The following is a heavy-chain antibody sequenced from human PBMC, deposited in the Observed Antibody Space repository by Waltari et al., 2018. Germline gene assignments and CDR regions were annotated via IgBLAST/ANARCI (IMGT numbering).Heavy chain of an antibody. Sequence: VQLQESGPGLVKPSETLSLTCTVPGGSISTYYWSWIRQPAGKGLEGIGRIYATGCTNYHPSLKSRVTMSVDTSKNQFSLTLRSVTAADTAVYYCARLPYNNIYFYYYMDVWGKGTTVTVSS. V-gene: IGHV4-4*07. J-gene: IGHJ6*03. CDR1: GGSISTYY. CDR2: IYATGCT. CDR3: ARLPYNNIYFYYYMDV. D-gene: IGHD3-10*01.